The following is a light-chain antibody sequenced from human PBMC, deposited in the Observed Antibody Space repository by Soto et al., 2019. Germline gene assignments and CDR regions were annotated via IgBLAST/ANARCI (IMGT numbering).Light chain of an antibody. Sequence: EIVMTQSPATLSVSPGERATLSCRASQSVDSNVAWYQQKPGQGPRLLIYDASTRATGIPARFSGSGSGTEFTLTITSLQSEDFAIYYCQQYNAWPQAFGQGAKVEI. CDR1: QSVDSN. J-gene: IGKJ1*01. CDR2: DAS. V-gene: IGKV3-15*01. CDR3: QQYNAWPQA.